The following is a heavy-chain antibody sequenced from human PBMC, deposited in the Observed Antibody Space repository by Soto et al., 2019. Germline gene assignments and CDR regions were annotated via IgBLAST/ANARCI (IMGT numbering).Heavy chain of an antibody. CDR2: ISAYNGNT. V-gene: IGHV1-18*01. Sequence: ASVKVSCKASGYTFSIYGISWVRQAPGQGLERMGWISAYNGNTNYAQKLQGRVTMTTDTSTSTAYMELRSLRSDDTAVYYYARTPANYFYYYMDVWGKGSTVTVSS. CDR3: ARTPANYFYYYMDV. CDR1: GYTFSIYG. D-gene: IGHD2-2*01. J-gene: IGHJ6*03.